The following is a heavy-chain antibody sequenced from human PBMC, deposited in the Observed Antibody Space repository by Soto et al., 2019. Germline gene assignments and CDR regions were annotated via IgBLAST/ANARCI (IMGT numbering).Heavy chain of an antibody. V-gene: IGHV3-66*01. CDR1: GFTVSRNY. CDR3: ARGVATVGYDY. CDR2: IDSGGST. D-gene: IGHD5-12*01. J-gene: IGHJ4*02. Sequence: EVQLVESGGGLVQPGGSLRHSCAASGFTVSRNYMSWVRQAPGKGLEWVSLIDSGGSTYYADSVKGRFTISRDNSKNTLYLQMNSLRAEDTAVYYCARGVATVGYDYWGQGTLVTVSS.